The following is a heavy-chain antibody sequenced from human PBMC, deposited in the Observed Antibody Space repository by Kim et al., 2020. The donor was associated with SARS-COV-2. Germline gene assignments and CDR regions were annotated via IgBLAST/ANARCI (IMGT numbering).Heavy chain of an antibody. D-gene: IGHD3-22*01. CDR2: INHSGST. Sequence: SETLSLTCAVYGGSFSGYYWSWIRQPPGKGLEWIGEINHSGSTNYNPSLKSRVTISVDTSKNQFSLKLSSVTAADTAVYYCARGSRRWNYYDLWYFDLWGRGTLVTVSS. J-gene: IGHJ2*01. CDR3: ARGSRRWNYYDLWYFDL. CDR1: GGSFSGYY. V-gene: IGHV4-34*01.